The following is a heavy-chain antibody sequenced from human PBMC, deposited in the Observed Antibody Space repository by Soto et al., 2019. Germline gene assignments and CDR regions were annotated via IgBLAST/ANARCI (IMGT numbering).Heavy chain of an antibody. V-gene: IGHV4-59*01. CDR3: ARDGYDGSGSPYPAY. D-gene: IGHD3-10*01. CDR2: IYYLGST. CDR1: GGSMSEYF. J-gene: IGHJ4*02. Sequence: SETLSLTCGVSGGSMSEYFWSWIRQSPGKGLEWIGYIYYLGSTDYNPSLKSRVTIPVDTSKRQFSLRLTSVTAADTAVYYCARDGYDGSGSPYPAYWGPGTQVTVSS.